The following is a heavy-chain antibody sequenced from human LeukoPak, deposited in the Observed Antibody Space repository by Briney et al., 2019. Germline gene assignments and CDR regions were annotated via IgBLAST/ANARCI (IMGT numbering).Heavy chain of an antibody. J-gene: IGHJ4*02. Sequence: PGGSLRLSCAASGFTFSTYWMHWVRRAPGKGLVWISRINNDGSTTVYEDSVKGRFTISRDNARDTLFLQMDSLRADDTAVYYCARGILVPDDFWGQGTLVTVSA. CDR2: INNDGSTT. D-gene: IGHD2/OR15-2a*01. V-gene: IGHV3-74*01. CDR3: ARGILVPDDF. CDR1: GFTFSTYW.